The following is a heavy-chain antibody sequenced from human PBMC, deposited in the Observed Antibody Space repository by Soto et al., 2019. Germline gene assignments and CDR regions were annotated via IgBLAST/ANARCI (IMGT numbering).Heavy chain of an antibody. CDR3: ARGGNYYDSSGRFDP. D-gene: IGHD3-22*01. CDR1: GYTFTSYG. J-gene: IGHJ5*02. Sequence: ASVKVSFKASGYTFTSYGISWLRQAPGQGLEWMGWISAYNGNTNYAQKLQGRVTMTTDTSTSTAYMELRSLRSDDTAVYYCARGGNYYDSSGRFDPWGQGTLVTVSS. CDR2: ISAYNGNT. V-gene: IGHV1-18*01.